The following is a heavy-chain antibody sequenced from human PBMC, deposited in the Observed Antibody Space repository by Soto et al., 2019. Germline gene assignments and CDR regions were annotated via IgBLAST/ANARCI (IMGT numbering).Heavy chain of an antibody. CDR1: GGSISSSKW. D-gene: IGHD2-2*01. J-gene: IGHJ6*02. CDR2: IYHSGGT. Sequence: SETLSLTCAVSGGSISSSKWWSWVRQSPGKGLEWIGEIYHSGGTNYNPSLKSRVTISVDKSKNQFSLKLSSVTAADTAVYYCARSLGYCSSTSCYGGMDVWGQGTTVTVYS. V-gene: IGHV4-4*02. CDR3: ARSLGYCSSTSCYGGMDV.